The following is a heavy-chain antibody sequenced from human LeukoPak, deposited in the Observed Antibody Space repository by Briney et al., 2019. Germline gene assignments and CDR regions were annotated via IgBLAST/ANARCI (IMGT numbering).Heavy chain of an antibody. Sequence: ASVTVSCKASGYTFTAYHMHWVRQAPGQGLGWMGWIDPDNGDTTYAQKFQGRVTMTRDTSITTAYLDLSSLTSDDTAVFYCARRTDYDSSGYFGYYYYMDVWGKGTTVTVSS. D-gene: IGHD3-22*01. V-gene: IGHV1-2*02. J-gene: IGHJ6*03. CDR2: IDPDNGDT. CDR3: ARRTDYDSSGYFGYYYYMDV. CDR1: GYTFTAYH.